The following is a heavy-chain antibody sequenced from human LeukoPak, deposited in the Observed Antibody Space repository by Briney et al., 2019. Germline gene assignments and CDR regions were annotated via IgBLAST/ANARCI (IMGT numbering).Heavy chain of an antibody. V-gene: IGHV3-21*01. Sequence: GGSLRLSCAASAFTFSTYSMNWVRQAPGKGLEWVSSISSSSDYIYYADSVKGRFTISRDNAKNSLYLQMDSLRAEDTAVYYCARGTYGSGSHFDYWGQGTLVTVSS. CDR1: AFTFSTYS. D-gene: IGHD3-10*01. CDR3: ARGTYGSGSHFDY. J-gene: IGHJ4*02. CDR2: ISSSSDYI.